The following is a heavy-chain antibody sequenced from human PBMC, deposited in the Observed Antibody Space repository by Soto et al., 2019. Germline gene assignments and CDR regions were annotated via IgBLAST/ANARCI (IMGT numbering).Heavy chain of an antibody. Sequence: SETLSLTCAVSGYSISSGYYWGWIRQPPGKGLEWIGSIYHSGSTYYNPSLKSRVTISVDTSKNQFSLKLSSVTAADTAVYYCARVAGSCYFDYWGQGTLVTVSS. CDR2: IYHSGST. V-gene: IGHV4-38-2*01. D-gene: IGHD2-15*01. J-gene: IGHJ4*02. CDR1: GYSISSGYY. CDR3: ARVAGSCYFDY.